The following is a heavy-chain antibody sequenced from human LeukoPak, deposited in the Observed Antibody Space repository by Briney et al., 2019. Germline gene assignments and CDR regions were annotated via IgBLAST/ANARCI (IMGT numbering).Heavy chain of an antibody. CDR3: AREHSPRGYYYYMDV. V-gene: IGHV4-61*01. CDR1: GGPISIISYY. CDR2: IYYSGST. D-gene: IGHD2-15*01. J-gene: IGHJ6*03. Sequence: SETLSLTCTVSGGPISIISYYWGWFRQPPGKGRGGGGYIYYSGSTNYTPSLKSRLTISVDTSKNQFSLKLSSVTAADTAVYYCAREHSPRGYYYYMDVWGKGTTVTVSS.